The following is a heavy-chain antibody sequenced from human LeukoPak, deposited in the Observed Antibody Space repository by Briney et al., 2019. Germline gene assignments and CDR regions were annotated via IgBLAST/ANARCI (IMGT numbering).Heavy chain of an antibody. D-gene: IGHD3-22*01. J-gene: IGHJ1*01. Sequence: PGGSLRLSCAASGFTSDGYWMSWVRQAPGKGLEWVANIKPDGSEKYYMDSVKGRFTISRDNAKNSLFLQMNRLRDEDTAVYYCATYSSLNAREFQHWGQGTLVTVSS. CDR2: IKPDGSEK. CDR3: ATYSSLNAREFQH. V-gene: IGHV3-7*01. CDR1: GFTSDGYW.